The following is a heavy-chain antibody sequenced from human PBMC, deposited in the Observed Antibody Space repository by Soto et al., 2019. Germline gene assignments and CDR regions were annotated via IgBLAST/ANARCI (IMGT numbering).Heavy chain of an antibody. CDR1: GFTFGDYA. D-gene: IGHD3-3*01. Sequence: GGSLRLSCTASGFTFGDYAMSWFRQAPGKGLEWVGFIRSKAYGGTTEYAASVKGRFTISRDDSKSIAYLQMNSLKTEDTAVYYCTREPSYYDFWSGYYDSFDYWGQGTLVTVSS. J-gene: IGHJ4*02. CDR3: TREPSYYDFWSGYYDSFDY. CDR2: IRSKAYGGTT. V-gene: IGHV3-49*03.